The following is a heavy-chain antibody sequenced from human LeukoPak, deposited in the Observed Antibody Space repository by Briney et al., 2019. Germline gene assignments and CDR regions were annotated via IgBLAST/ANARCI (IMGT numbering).Heavy chain of an antibody. CDR3: AKDQVTMIVVVIPQAFDI. V-gene: IGHV3-23*01. D-gene: IGHD3-22*01. CDR2: ISGSGGST. J-gene: IGHJ3*02. CDR1: GFTFSSYA. Sequence: GGSLRLSCAASGFTFSSYAMSWVRQAPGEGLEWVSAISGSGGSTYYADSVKGRFTISRDDSKNTLYLQMNSLRAEDTAVCYCAKDQVTMIVVVIPQAFDIWGQGTMVTVSS.